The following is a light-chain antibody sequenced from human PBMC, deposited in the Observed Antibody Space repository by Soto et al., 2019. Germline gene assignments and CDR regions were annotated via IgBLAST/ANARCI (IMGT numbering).Light chain of an antibody. CDR3: QQYGSSFT. CDR2: GAS. J-gene: IGKJ3*01. CDR1: QSVSSTY. V-gene: IGKV3-20*01. Sequence: PGERATLSCRASQSVSSTYLAWYQQKPGQAPRLLIYGASSRATGIPDRFSGSGSGTDFTLTISRLEPEDFAVYYCQQYGSSFTFGPGTNVDIK.